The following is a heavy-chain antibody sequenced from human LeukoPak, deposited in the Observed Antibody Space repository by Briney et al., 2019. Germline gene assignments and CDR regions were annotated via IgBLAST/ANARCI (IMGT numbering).Heavy chain of an antibody. CDR3: AKFPARGGYNSDFDY. CDR2: ISDSGGST. V-gene: IGHV3-23*01. J-gene: IGHJ4*02. Sequence: GGSLRLSCAASGFTFSSYAMSWVRQAPGKGLEWVSAISDSGGSTYYADSVEGRFTISRDNSKNTLYLQMNSLRAEDTAVYYCAKFPARGGYNSDFDYWGQGTLVTVSS. D-gene: IGHD5-24*01. CDR1: GFTFSSYA.